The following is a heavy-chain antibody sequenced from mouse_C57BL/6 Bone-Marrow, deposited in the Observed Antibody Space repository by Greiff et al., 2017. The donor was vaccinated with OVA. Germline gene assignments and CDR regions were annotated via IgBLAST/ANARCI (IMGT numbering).Heavy chain of an antibody. D-gene: IGHD6-2*01. CDR1: GYTFTSYG. CDR2: IYPRNGNT. J-gene: IGHJ2*01. Sequence: VQLQQSGAELARPGASVKLSCKASGYTFTSYGISWVKQSNGQGLERIGEIYPRNGNTYYNEKFKGKATLTADKSSSTAYMELRSLTSEDSAVCFCARERGDVSFDYWGQGTTLTVSS. CDR3: ARERGDVSFDY. V-gene: IGHV1-81*01.